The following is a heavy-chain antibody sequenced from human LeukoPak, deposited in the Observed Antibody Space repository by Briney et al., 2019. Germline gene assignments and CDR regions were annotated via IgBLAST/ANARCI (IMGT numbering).Heavy chain of an antibody. D-gene: IGHD2-15*01. CDR2: MNSNSGNT. CDR3: ARGASRSFDY. J-gene: IGHJ4*02. V-gene: IGHV1-8*03. CDR1: GYTFTSYD. Sequence: GASVTVSFKASGYTFTSYDINWVRQAPGQGREGMGWMNSNSGNTGYAQKFQGRLTITRITSRSTAYMELSSLRSEDTAVYYCARGASRSFDYWGQGTLVTVSS.